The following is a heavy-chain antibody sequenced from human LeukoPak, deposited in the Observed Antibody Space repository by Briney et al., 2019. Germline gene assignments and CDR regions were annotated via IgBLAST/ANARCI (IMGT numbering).Heavy chain of an antibody. CDR1: GFTFTSYA. D-gene: IGHD3-3*01. J-gene: IGHJ4*02. CDR2: ISSSGDKT. CDR3: AKRGFLEWFLSMFAY. Sequence: GGSLRLSCAASGFTFTSYAMSWVRQAPGKGLEWVSAISSSGDKTYYAASVKGHFTISTDNSKTTLYLQMNSLRAEDTAFYYSAKRGFLEWFLSMFAYWCQGTRVTVSS. V-gene: IGHV3-23*01.